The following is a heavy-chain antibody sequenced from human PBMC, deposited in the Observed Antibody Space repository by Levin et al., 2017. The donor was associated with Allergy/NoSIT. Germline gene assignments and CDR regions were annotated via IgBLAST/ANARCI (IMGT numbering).Heavy chain of an antibody. Sequence: GGSLRLSCAASGFTLSSYWLHWVRQAPGKGLVWVSRINGDGSSTNYVDSVKGRFAISRDNAKNTVYLQMNSLRADDTAVYYCARIRIGSSKWYVDLWGRGTLVTVSS. CDR2: INGDGSST. V-gene: IGHV3-74*01. CDR3: ARIRIGSSKWYVDL. CDR1: GFTLSSYW. D-gene: IGHD2-21*01. J-gene: IGHJ2*01.